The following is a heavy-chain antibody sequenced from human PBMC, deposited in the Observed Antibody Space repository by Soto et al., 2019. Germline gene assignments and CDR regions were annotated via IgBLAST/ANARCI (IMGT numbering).Heavy chain of an antibody. J-gene: IGHJ6*02. Sequence: SDTLCLTCTVSGGSVSSFIYYWSWIRQPPGKGLEWIGYIYYSGSTNYNPSLKSRVTISVDTSKNQFSLKLSSVTAADTAVYYCARMIIAARPDYYYHGMDVWGQGTTVTVSS. CDR1: GGSVSSFIYY. D-gene: IGHD6-6*01. CDR2: IYYSGST. CDR3: ARMIIAARPDYYYHGMDV. V-gene: IGHV4-61*01.